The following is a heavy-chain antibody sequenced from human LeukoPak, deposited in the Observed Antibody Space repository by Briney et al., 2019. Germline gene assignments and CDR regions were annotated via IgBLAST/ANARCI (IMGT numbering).Heavy chain of an antibody. D-gene: IGHD2-15*01. Sequence: PGRSLRLSCATSGFTFSSYGVHWVRQVPGKGLEWVTVISHDAKSTYHVDSVKGRFTISRDNSKNTLYLQMNSLRAEDTDIYYCAKNGDRGAYCSGGSCYPYYYYSMDVWGKGTTVTISS. V-gene: IGHV3-30*18. CDR1: GFTFSSYG. CDR2: ISHDAKST. CDR3: AKNGDRGAYCSGGSCYPYYYYSMDV. J-gene: IGHJ6*03.